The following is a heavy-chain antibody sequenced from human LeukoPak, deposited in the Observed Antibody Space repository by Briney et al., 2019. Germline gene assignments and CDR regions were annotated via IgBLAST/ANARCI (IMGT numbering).Heavy chain of an antibody. CDR3: ARGQYQLL. V-gene: IGHV3-7*04. D-gene: IGHD2-2*01. J-gene: IGHJ4*02. Sequence: GGSLRLSCAASGFIFSSYWMSWVRQAPGKGLEWVAKVNPDGNEKYYVDSVGGRFTISKDNPKNSVYLQMDSLKAEDTAVYYCARGQYQLLWGKGALIIVSS. CDR2: VNPDGNEK. CDR1: GFIFSSYW.